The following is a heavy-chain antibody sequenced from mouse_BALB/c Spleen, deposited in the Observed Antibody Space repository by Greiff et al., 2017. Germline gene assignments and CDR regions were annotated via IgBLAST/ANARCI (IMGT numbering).Heavy chain of an antibody. CDR2: ISSGGGST. D-gene: IGHD2-3*01. CDR3: ARADGYYDY. Sequence: EVQLQESGGGLVKPGGSLKLSCAASGFAFSSYDMSWVRQTPEKRLEWVAYISSGGGSTYYPDTVKGRFTISRDNAKNTLYLQMSSLKSEDTAMYYCARADGYYDYWGQGTTLTVSS. J-gene: IGHJ2*01. V-gene: IGHV5-12-1*01. CDR1: GFAFSSYD.